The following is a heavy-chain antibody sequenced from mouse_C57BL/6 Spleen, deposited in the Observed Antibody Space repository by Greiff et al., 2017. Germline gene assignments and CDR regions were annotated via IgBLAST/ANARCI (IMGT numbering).Heavy chain of an antibody. J-gene: IGHJ4*01. D-gene: IGHD1-1*01. CDR3: AITTVVAPNAMDY. CDR1: GYSFTDYN. Sequence: VQLQQSGPELVKPGASVKISCKASGYSFTDYNMNWVKQSNGKSLEWIGVINPNYGTTSYNQKFKGKATLTVDQSSSTAYMQLNSLTSEDYAVYYCAITTVVAPNAMDYWGQGTSVTVSS. CDR2: INPNYGTT. V-gene: IGHV1-39*01.